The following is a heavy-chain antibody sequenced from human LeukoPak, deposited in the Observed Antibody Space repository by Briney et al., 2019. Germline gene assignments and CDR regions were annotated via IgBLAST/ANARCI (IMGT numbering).Heavy chain of an antibody. CDR2: IGAYNGNT. CDR3: ARGSLSGSSGWYLGY. CDR1: GYTFTSYG. V-gene: IGHV1-18*01. Sequence: GASVKVSCKASGYTFTSYGISWVRQAPGQGLEWMGWIGAYNGNTNYAQKLQGRVTMTTDTSTSTVYMELSSLRSEDTAVYYCARGSLSGSSGWYLGYWGQGTLVTVSS. D-gene: IGHD6-19*01. J-gene: IGHJ4*02.